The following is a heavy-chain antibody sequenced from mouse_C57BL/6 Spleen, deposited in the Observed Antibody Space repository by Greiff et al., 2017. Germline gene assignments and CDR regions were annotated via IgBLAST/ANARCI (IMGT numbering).Heavy chain of an antibody. CDR1: GFSLTSYG. CDR3: AKNSYGNYVGFDY. D-gene: IGHD2-1*01. V-gene: IGHV2-5*01. CDR2: IWRGGST. J-gene: IGHJ2*01. Sequence: VQLQQPGPGLVQPSQSLSITCTVSGFSLTSYGVHWVRQSPGKGLEWLGVIWRGGSTDYNAAFMSRLSITKDNSKSQVFFKMNSLQADDTAIYYCAKNSYGNYVGFDYWGQGTTLTVSS.